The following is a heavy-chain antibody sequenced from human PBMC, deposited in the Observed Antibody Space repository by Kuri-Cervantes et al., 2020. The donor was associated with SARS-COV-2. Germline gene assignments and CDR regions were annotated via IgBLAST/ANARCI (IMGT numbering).Heavy chain of an antibody. CDR2: IWYDGRNT. J-gene: IGHJ6*03. CDR1: GFTFSDYD. CDR3: ARNHSMDV. V-gene: IGHV3-33*08. Sequence: GGSLRLSCASSGFTFSDYDMHWVRQAPGKGLEWVAVIWYDGRNTYYTGSVKGRFTISRDNSKSMLYLEVNSLRAEDTAVYYCARNHSMDVWGTGTAVTVSS.